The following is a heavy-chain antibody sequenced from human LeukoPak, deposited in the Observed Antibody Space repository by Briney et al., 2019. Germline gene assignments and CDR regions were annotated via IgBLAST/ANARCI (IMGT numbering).Heavy chain of an antibody. J-gene: IGHJ4*02. V-gene: IGHV4-38-2*01. Sequence: SETLSLTCAVSGYSISSGYYWGWIRQPPGKGLEWIGSIYHSGSTYYNPSPKSRVTISVDTSKNQFSLKLSSVTAADTAVYYCARLRVGATMVDYWGQGTLVTVSS. CDR3: ARLRVGATMVDY. D-gene: IGHD1-26*01. CDR1: GYSISSGYY. CDR2: IYHSGST.